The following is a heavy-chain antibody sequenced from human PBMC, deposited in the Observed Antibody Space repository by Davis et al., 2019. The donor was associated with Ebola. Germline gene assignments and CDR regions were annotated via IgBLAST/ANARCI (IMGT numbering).Heavy chain of an antibody. D-gene: IGHD5-24*01. V-gene: IGHV1-69*04. CDR2: IIPILGIA. Sequence: SVKVSCKASGGTFSSYAISWVRQAPGQGLEWMGRIIPILGIANYAQKFQGRVTITADESTSTAYMELSSLRSEDTAVYYCARDRGGDGYKTLYFDYGMDVWGQGTTVTVSS. CDR3: ARDRGGDGYKTLYFDYGMDV. CDR1: GGTFSSYA. J-gene: IGHJ6*02.